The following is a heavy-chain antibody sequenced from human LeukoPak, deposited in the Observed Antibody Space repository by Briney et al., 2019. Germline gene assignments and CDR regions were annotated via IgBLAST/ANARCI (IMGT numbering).Heavy chain of an antibody. Sequence: PGESLRLSCAASGFTFSTYSMNWVRQAPGKGLEWVSIISGDGATTDYADSVKGRFTISRDNSRNTLYLQMNSLRVEDTAVYYSAKKNLAAAGPNYFDYWGQGTLVTVSS. CDR1: GFTFSTYS. V-gene: IGHV3-23*01. D-gene: IGHD6-13*01. CDR2: ISGDGATT. J-gene: IGHJ4*02. CDR3: AKKNLAAAGPNYFDY.